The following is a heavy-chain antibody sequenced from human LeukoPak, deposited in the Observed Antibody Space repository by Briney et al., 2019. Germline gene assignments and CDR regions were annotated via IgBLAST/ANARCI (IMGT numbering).Heavy chain of an antibody. CDR1: GFIVSSSY. V-gene: IGHV3-53*01. CDR3: ARDNPTGVGVSMDV. Sequence: GGSLRLSCAASGFIVSSSYMTWVRQAPGKGLGWVSLIYIGNTTYYADSVKGRFTISRDNSKNTLYLQMNSLRAEDTALYYRARDNPTGVGVSMDVWGKGTMVTVSS. J-gene: IGHJ6*03. D-gene: IGHD1-1*01. CDR2: IYIGNTT.